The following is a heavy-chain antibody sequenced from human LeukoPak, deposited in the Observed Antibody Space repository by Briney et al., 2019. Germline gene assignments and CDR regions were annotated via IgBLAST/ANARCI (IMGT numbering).Heavy chain of an antibody. Sequence: GGSLRLSCEASGFTFSSYGMHWVRQAPGKGLEWVAVISYDGSNKYYADSVKGRFTISRDNSKNTLYLQMNSLRAEDTAVYYCAKVPYYYDKHAFDIWGQGTMVTVSS. CDR1: GFTFSSYG. D-gene: IGHD3-22*01. V-gene: IGHV3-30*18. J-gene: IGHJ3*02. CDR3: AKVPYYYDKHAFDI. CDR2: ISYDGSNK.